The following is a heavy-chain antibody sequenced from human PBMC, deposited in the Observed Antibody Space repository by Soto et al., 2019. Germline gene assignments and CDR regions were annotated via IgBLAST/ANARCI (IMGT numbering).Heavy chain of an antibody. CDR3: ARDVGYNYKGGMDV. Sequence: QVKLVQSGAEVKKPGSSVKVSCKASGGTFSSYAISWVRQAPGQGLEWMGGIIPIFGTANYAQKFQGRVTITADKSASTAYMELSSLRSEDTAVYYCARDVGYNYKGGMDVWGQGTTVTGSS. CDR2: IIPIFGTA. CDR1: GGTFSSYA. J-gene: IGHJ6*02. V-gene: IGHV1-69*06. D-gene: IGHD5-18*01.